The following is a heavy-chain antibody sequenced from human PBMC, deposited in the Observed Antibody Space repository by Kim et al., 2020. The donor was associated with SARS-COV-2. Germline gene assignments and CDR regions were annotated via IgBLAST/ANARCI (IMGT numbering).Heavy chain of an antibody. Sequence: GGSLRLSCAASGFTFSSYWMSWVRQAPGKGLEWVANIKQDGSEKYYVDSVKGRFTISRDNAKNSLYLQMNSLRAEDTAVYYCARDLSDWNDPNYYYYYGMDVWGQGTTVTVSS. CDR3: ARDLSDWNDPNYYYYYGMDV. V-gene: IGHV3-7*01. J-gene: IGHJ6*02. CDR2: IKQDGSEK. D-gene: IGHD1-1*01. CDR1: GFTFSSYW.